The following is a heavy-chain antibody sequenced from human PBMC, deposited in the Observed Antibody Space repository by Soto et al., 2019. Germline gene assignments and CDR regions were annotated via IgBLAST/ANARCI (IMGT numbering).Heavy chain of an antibody. J-gene: IGHJ4*02. CDR2: IWYDGSNK. CDR1: GFTFSSYG. Sequence: GGSLRLSCAASGFTFSSYGMHWVRQAPGKGLEWVAVIWYDGSNKYYADSVKGRFTTSRDNSKNTLYLQMNSLRAEDTAVYYCARDWTPVFEYYFDYWGQGTLVTVSS. V-gene: IGHV3-33*01. D-gene: IGHD3-3*01. CDR3: ARDWTPVFEYYFDY.